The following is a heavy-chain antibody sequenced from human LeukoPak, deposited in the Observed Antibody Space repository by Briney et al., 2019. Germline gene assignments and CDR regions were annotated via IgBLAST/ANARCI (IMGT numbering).Heavy chain of an antibody. CDR2: FNPSGGTT. Sequence: GASVKLSCKASGYTFTSYYIHWVRQAPGQGLEWMGIFNPSGGTTRNAQKFQGRLTMTRDTSTSTVYMELNSLKSEDTAVYYCARDTVSGYTYALAYWGQGTLVTVSS. D-gene: IGHD5-18*01. CDR3: ARDTVSGYTYALAY. CDR1: GYTFTSYY. J-gene: IGHJ4*02. V-gene: IGHV1-46*01.